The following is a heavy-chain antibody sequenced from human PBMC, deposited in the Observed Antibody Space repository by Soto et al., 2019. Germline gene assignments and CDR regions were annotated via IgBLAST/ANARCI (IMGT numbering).Heavy chain of an antibody. D-gene: IGHD3-10*01. CDR3: AYYYGSGSPWDYYYGMDV. J-gene: IGHJ6*02. V-gene: IGHV3-23*01. Sequence: EVQLLESGGGLVQPGGSLRLSCAASGFTFSSYAMSWVRQAPGKGLEWVSAISGSGGSTYYADSVKGRFTISRDNSKNTLYLQMNSLRAEDTAVYYCAYYYGSGSPWDYYYGMDVWGQGTTVTVSS. CDR1: GFTFSSYA. CDR2: ISGSGGST.